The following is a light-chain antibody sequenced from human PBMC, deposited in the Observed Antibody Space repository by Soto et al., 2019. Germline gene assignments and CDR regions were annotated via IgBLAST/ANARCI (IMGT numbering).Light chain of an antibody. CDR1: QGIRTE. CDR2: TTS. V-gene: IGKV1-6*01. J-gene: IGKJ1*01. CDR3: LKDYNYPRT. Sequence: AIQMTQSPSSLSASVGDIVLITCRASQGIRTELGWYQQKPGKAPKLRIYTTSILQSGVPSRFSGSGSGTDCHLTISRLQPEDFATDYCLKDYNYPRTFGQGTRVELK.